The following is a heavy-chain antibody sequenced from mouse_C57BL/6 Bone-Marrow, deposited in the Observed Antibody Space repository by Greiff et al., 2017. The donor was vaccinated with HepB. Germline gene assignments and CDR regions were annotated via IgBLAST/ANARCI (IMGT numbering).Heavy chain of an antibody. Sequence: QVQLQQPGAELVKPGASVKLSCKASGYTLTSYWMQWVKQRPGQGLEWIGEIDPSDSYTNYNQKFKGKATLTVDTSSSTAYMQLSSLTSEDSAVYYCAREDYGSSYVEAYWGQGTLVTVSA. V-gene: IGHV1-50*01. CDR1: GYTLTSYW. J-gene: IGHJ3*01. D-gene: IGHD1-1*01. CDR3: AREDYGSSYVEAY. CDR2: IDPSDSYT.